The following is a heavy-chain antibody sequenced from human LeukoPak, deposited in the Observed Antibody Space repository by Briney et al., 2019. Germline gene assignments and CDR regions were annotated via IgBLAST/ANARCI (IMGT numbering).Heavy chain of an antibody. J-gene: IGHJ4*02. CDR1: GFTFSSYA. D-gene: IGHD4-17*01. CDR2: ISYDGSNK. Sequence: GGSLRLSCAASGFTFSSYAMHWVRQAPGKGLEWVAVISYDGSNKYYADSVKGRFTISRDNSENTLYLQMNSLRAEDTAVYYCARNHGDDYYFDYWGQGTLVTVSS. V-gene: IGHV3-30-3*01. CDR3: ARNHGDDYYFDY.